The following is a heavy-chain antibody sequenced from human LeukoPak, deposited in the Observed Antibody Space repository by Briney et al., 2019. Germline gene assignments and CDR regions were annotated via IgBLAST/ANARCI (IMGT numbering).Heavy chain of an antibody. CDR3: ARSGYDSYYYYMDV. CDR2: IKQDGSEK. V-gene: IGHV3-7*01. J-gene: IGHJ6*03. Sequence: GSLRLSCSASGFTFSTYSMHWVRQAPGKGLEWVANIKQDGSEKYYVDSVKGRFTISRDNAKNSLYLQMNSLRAEDTAVYYCARSGYDSYYYYMDVWGKGTTVTVSS. D-gene: IGHD5-12*01. CDR1: GFTFSTYS.